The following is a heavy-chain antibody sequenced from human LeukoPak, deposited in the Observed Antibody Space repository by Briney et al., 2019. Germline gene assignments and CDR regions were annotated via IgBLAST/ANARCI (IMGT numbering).Heavy chain of an antibody. CDR1: GFTFSDYY. V-gene: IGHV3-11*01. D-gene: IGHD2-21*02. CDR2: ISSSGSTI. CDR3: ARVAYCGGDCYCFDY. Sequence: GGSPRLSCAASGFTFSDYYMSWIRQAPGKGLEWVSYISSSGSTIYYADSVKGRFTISRDNAKNSLYLQMNSLRAEDTAVYYCARVAYCGGDCYCFDYWGQGTLVTVSS. J-gene: IGHJ4*02.